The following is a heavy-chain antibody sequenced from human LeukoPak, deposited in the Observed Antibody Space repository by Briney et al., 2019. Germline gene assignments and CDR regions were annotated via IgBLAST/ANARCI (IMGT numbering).Heavy chain of an antibody. CDR1: GFTFSNYE. V-gene: IGHV3-48*03. CDR2: ISTSGRLI. CDR3: AKVSGLGWHFDY. Sequence: GSLRLSCAASGFTFSNYEMNWVRQAPGKGLEWVSFISTSGRLIYYADSVKGRFTISRDNAKNSLFLHMNSLRAEDTAVYYCAKVSGLGWHFDYWGQGTLVTVSS. D-gene: IGHD1-26*01. J-gene: IGHJ4*02.